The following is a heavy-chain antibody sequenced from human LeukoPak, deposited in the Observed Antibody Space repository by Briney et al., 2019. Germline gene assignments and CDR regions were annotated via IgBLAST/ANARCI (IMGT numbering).Heavy chain of an antibody. J-gene: IGHJ4*02. CDR3: EAQNYYDSSGYYRGDY. Sequence: PGGSLRLSCAASGFTFSSYSMNWVRQAPGKGLEWVSYISSSSSTIYYADSVKGRFTISRDNAKNSLYLQMNSLRDEDTAVYYCEAQNYYDSSGYYRGDYWGQGTLVTVSS. V-gene: IGHV3-48*02. D-gene: IGHD3-22*01. CDR2: ISSSSSTI. CDR1: GFTFSSYS.